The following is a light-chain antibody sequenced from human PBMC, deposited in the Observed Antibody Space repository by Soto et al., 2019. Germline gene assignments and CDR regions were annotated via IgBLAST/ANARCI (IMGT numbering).Light chain of an antibody. Sequence: EIVLTQFPATQSLSPGEGATLSCGASQGFSSADLAWYQHRPGLAPRLLMSDATTRATGIPDRFSGSASGTDFTLTISRLEPEDSAVYYCQQFSGSPPWTFGQGTKVEIK. CDR3: QQFSGSPPWT. J-gene: IGKJ1*01. CDR2: DAT. CDR1: QGFSSAD. V-gene: IGKV3D-20*01.